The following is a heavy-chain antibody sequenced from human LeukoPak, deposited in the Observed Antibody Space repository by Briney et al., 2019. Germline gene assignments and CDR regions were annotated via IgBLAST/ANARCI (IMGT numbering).Heavy chain of an antibody. CDR1: GYTFTSYA. V-gene: IGHV1-3*01. CDR2: INAGNGNT. J-gene: IGHJ5*02. D-gene: IGHD6-13*01. Sequence: GASVKVSCKGSGYTFTSYAMHWVRQAPGQRLEWMGWINAGNGNTKYSQKFQGRVTITRDTSASTAYMELSSLRSEDTAVYYCARERSSSSWTLNWFDPWGQGTLVTVSS. CDR3: ARERSSSSWTLNWFDP.